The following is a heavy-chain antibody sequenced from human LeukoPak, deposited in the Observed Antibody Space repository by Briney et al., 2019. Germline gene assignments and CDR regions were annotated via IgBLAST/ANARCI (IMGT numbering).Heavy chain of an antibody. Sequence: ASVKVSCKASGYTFTSFGISWVRQAPGQGLEWMGWISAYNGNTNYAQKLQGRVTITADESTSTAYMELSSLRSEDTAVYYCARVHTYKNWFDPWGQGTLVTVSS. V-gene: IGHV1-18*01. CDR1: GYTFTSFG. CDR2: ISAYNGNT. D-gene: IGHD5-24*01. CDR3: ARVHTYKNWFDP. J-gene: IGHJ5*02.